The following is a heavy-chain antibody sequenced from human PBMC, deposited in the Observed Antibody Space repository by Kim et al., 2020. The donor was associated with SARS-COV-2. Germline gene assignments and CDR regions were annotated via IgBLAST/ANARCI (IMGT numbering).Heavy chain of an antibody. CDR2: INHSGST. CDR1: GESLSGYY. D-gene: IGHD1-26*01. Sequence: SETLSLTRAVYGESLSGYYWSWIRQPPEKGLEWIGEINHSGSTNYNPSLKSRVTISLDTSNNQISLKLSSVTAADTAVYYCARGGIVGASKDFDYWGQGTLVTVSS. V-gene: IGHV4-34*01. J-gene: IGHJ4*02. CDR3: ARGGIVGASKDFDY.